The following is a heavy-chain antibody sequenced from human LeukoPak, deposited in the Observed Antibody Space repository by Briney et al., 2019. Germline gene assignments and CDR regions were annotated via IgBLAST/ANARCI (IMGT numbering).Heavy chain of an antibody. Sequence: SVKVSCKASGGTLSGYAISWVRQAPGQGLEWMGRIIPIFGTANYAQKFQGRVTIATDESTSTAYMELSSLRSEDTAVYYCARVSDRYYYDSSGYDDWGQGTLVTVSS. D-gene: IGHD3-22*01. V-gene: IGHV1-69*05. CDR3: ARVSDRYYYDSSGYDD. CDR1: GGTLSGYA. J-gene: IGHJ4*02. CDR2: IIPIFGTA.